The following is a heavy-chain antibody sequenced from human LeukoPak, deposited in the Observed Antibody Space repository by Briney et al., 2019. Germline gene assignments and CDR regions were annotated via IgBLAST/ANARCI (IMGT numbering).Heavy chain of an antibody. V-gene: IGHV4-4*02. CDR2: IYHSGST. CDR3: ARTPFIAVAYGMDV. J-gene: IGHJ6*04. Sequence: SETLSLTCAVSGGSISSSKWWSWVRQPPGKGLGWIGEIYHSGSTNYNPSLKSRVTISVDKSKNQFSLKLSSVTAADTAVYYCARTPFIAVAYGMDVWGKGTTVTVSS. D-gene: IGHD6-19*01. CDR1: GGSISSSKW.